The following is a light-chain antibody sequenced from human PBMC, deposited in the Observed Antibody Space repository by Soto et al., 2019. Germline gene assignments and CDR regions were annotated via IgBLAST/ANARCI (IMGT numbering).Light chain of an antibody. J-gene: IGKJ1*01. Sequence: DIQMTQSPSTLSASVGDRVTITCRASQSISSWLAWYQQKPGKAPKLLIYDASSLESGVPSRFSGSGSGTEFTLTISSLQPDDCATFYCQPYNSYSGTVGQGTKVKIK. CDR2: DAS. CDR3: QPYNSYSGT. CDR1: QSISSW. V-gene: IGKV1-5*01.